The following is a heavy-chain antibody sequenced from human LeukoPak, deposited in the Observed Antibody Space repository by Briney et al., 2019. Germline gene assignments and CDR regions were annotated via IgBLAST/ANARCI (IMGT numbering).Heavy chain of an antibody. V-gene: IGHV3-21*01. Sequence: GGSLRLSCAASGFTFSSYSMNWVRQAPGKGLEWVSSISSSSSYIYYADSVKGRFTISRDNAKNSLYLQMNSLRAEDTAAYYCARDQEAVAGYDYWGQGTLVTVSS. J-gene: IGHJ4*02. CDR3: ARDQEAVAGYDY. CDR1: GFTFSSYS. CDR2: ISSSSSYI. D-gene: IGHD6-19*01.